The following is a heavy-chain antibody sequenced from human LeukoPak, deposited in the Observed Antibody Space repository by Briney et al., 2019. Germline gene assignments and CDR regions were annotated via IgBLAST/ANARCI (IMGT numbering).Heavy chain of an antibody. CDR1: GGSISSGGYS. CDR3: ARRSLTYDSSGSYEGAFDY. J-gene: IGHJ4*02. D-gene: IGHD3-22*01. Sequence: SKTLSLTCTVSGGSISSGGYSWSWIRPHPGKGLEWFGYIYYSGRTYYNPSLESRVTISVDTSKNQFSLKLSSVTAADTAVYYWARRSLTYDSSGSYEGAFDYWGQGTLVTVSS. CDR2: IYYSGRT. V-gene: IGHV4-31*03.